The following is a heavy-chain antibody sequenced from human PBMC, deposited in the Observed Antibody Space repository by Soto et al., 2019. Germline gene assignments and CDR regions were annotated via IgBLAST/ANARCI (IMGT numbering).Heavy chain of an antibody. CDR3: ARRNYDEEGYFFDF. J-gene: IGHJ4*02. V-gene: IGHV4-4*09. D-gene: IGHD4-17*01. CDR2: IYDSGTT. CDR1: GGSITGYH. Sequence: PSETLSLTCTVSGGSITGYHWSWIRLPPGKGLEWIGYIYDSGTTTYNAALKSRVSISAETSKNQFSLNLRSVTAADTAIYYCARRNYDEEGYFFDFWGQGVLVTVSS.